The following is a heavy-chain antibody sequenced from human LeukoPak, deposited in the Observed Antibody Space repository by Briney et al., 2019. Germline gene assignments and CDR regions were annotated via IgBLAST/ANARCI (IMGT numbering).Heavy chain of an antibody. D-gene: IGHD3-22*01. CDR3: ARKWAYYESSGYYYDDGMDV. CDR1: GFTFSSYW. CDR2: INSDGSST. Sequence: GGSLRLSCAASGFTFSSYWMHWVRQAPGKGLVWVSRINSDGSSTSYADSVKGRFTISRDNAKNTLYLQMNSLRAEDTAVYYCARKWAYYESSGYYYDDGMDVWGQGTTVTVSS. V-gene: IGHV3-74*01. J-gene: IGHJ6*02.